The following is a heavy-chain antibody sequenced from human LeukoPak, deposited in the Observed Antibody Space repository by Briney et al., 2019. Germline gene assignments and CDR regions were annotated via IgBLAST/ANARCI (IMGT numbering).Heavy chain of an antibody. Sequence: PGGSLRLSCAASGFTVSSNYMSWVRQAPGEGLEWVSVIYSGGSTYYADSVKGRFTTSRGNSKNTLFLQMNSLRAEDTAIYYCAKYGPQDSGSSHFDYWGQGALVTVSS. CDR2: IYSGGST. CDR1: GFTVSSNY. CDR3: AKYGPQDSGSSHFDY. J-gene: IGHJ4*02. D-gene: IGHD1-26*01. V-gene: IGHV3-53*01.